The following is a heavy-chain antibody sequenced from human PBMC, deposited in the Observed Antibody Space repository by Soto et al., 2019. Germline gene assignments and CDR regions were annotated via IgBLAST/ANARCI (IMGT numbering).Heavy chain of an antibody. Sequence: SGGSLRLSCATSGFTFTTYGMTWVRQAPGKGLEWVSSISSRGNYIYYAESTKGRFTISRDIAKNSLYLQMNSLRAEDTAVYYCAREGLVVPAAMGMGYYYYGMDVWGQGTTVTVSS. CDR2: ISSRGNYI. CDR1: GFTFTTYG. D-gene: IGHD2-2*01. CDR3: AREGLVVPAAMGMGYYYYGMDV. V-gene: IGHV3-21*04. J-gene: IGHJ6*02.